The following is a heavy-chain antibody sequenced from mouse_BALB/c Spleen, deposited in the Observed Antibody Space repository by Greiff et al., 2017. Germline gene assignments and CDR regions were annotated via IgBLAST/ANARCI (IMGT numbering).Heavy chain of an antibody. V-gene: IGHV1-77*01. CDR2: IYPGSGNT. Sequence: QVQLKESGAELARPGASVKLSCKASGYTFTDYYINWVKQRTGQGLEWIGEIYPGSGNTYYNEKFKGKATLTADKSSSTAYMQLSSLTSEDSAVYFCARGYDYSYAMDYWGQGTSVTVSS. CDR1: GYTFTDYY. J-gene: IGHJ4*01. D-gene: IGHD2-4*01. CDR3: ARGYDYSYAMDY.